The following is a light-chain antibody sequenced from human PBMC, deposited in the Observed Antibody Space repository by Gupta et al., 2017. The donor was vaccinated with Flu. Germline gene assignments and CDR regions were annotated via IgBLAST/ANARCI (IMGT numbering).Light chain of an antibody. Sequence: DIVMTQSPDSLAVSLGEGATINCKSSQSVLFGPNNYLAWYQQKPGQPPRLLISWASTRESGVPDRFSGSGSGTDFTLTISSLQAEDVAVYYCQQYHSSPQTFGQGTNVEIK. CDR1: QSVLFGPNNY. V-gene: IGKV4-1*01. CDR3: QQYHSSPQT. CDR2: WAS. J-gene: IGKJ1*01.